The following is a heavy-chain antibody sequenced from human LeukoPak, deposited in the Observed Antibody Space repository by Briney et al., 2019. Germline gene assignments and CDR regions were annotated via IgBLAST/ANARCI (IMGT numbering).Heavy chain of an antibody. J-gene: IGHJ4*02. CDR1: GGSISSYY. V-gene: IGHV4-59*01. CDR2: IYYSGST. Sequence: SETLSLTCTVSGGSISSYYWSWIRQPPGKGLEWIGYIYYSGSTNYNPSLKSRVTISLDTSNNQFSLKLSSVTAADTAVYYCARTKDTATILDYWGQGTLVTVSS. CDR3: ARTKDTATILDY. D-gene: IGHD5-24*01.